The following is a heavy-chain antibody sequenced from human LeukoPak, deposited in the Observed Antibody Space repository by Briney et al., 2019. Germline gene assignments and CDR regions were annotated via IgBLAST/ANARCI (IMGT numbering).Heavy chain of an antibody. CDR2: IYYSGST. Sequence: SETLSLTCTVSGGSISSSSYYWGWIRQPPGKGLEWIGSIYYSGSTYYSPSLKSRVTISVDTSKNQFSLKLSSVTAADTAVYYCARRVTPPGYFDYWGQGTLVTVSS. CDR3: ARRVTPPGYFDY. V-gene: IGHV4-39*01. J-gene: IGHJ4*02. CDR1: GGSISSSSYY. D-gene: IGHD4-23*01.